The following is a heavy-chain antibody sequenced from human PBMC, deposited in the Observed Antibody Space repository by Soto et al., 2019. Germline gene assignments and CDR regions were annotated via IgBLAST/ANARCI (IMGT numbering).Heavy chain of an antibody. D-gene: IGHD3-3*01. J-gene: IGHJ6*02. CDR2: IDHSGST. CDR1: GGSFSGYY. CDR3: ARKGGGRYDFWRKAMDV. V-gene: IGHV4-34*01. Sequence: SETLSLTCAAYGGSFSGYYWSWICQTPGKGLEWIGEIDHSGSTNYNPSLKSRVTISIDPSENQFSLKLSSVTAADTGVFYCARKGGGRYDFWRKAMDVWGQGTAVTVSS.